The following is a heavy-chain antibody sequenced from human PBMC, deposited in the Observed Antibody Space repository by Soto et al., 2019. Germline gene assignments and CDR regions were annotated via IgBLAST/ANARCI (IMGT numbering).Heavy chain of an antibody. D-gene: IGHD3-22*01. Sequence: QVQLQESGPGLVKPSQTLSLNCTVSGASISSGGYFWSWIRQHPGKGLEWIGYIYNSGSTFYKPSLQSRVTISVDTSKSQFSLKLSSVTAADTAVYYCARGLNSGYSRPFDYWGQGTLVTVSS. CDR3: ARGLNSGYSRPFDY. CDR1: GASISSGGYF. J-gene: IGHJ4*02. CDR2: IYNSGST. V-gene: IGHV4-31*03.